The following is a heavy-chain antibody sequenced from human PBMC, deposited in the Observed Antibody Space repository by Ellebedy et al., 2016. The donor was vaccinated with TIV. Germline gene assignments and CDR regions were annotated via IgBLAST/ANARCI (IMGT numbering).Heavy chain of an antibody. CDR1: GFTFSSYG. CDR3: ARSGMVRGVIEDY. CDR2: IYSGGST. V-gene: IGHV3-66*01. J-gene: IGHJ4*02. D-gene: IGHD3-10*01. Sequence: GESLKISXAASGFTFSSYGMHWVRQAPGKGLEWVSVIYSGGSTYYADSVKGRFTISRDNSKNTLYLQMNSLRAEDTAVYYCARSGMVRGVIEDYWGQGTLVTVSS.